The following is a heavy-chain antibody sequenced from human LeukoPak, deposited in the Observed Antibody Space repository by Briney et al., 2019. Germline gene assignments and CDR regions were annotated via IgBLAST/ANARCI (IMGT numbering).Heavy chain of an antibody. CDR1: GFTFSSDA. CDR3: AKVLGQWTHALLFDS. Sequence: GGSLRLSCAASGFTFSSDAMSWVRQAPGKGLEWVSVICASGGSTYYADSVKGRVTISRTTSKRPLYLQMSSLRTEDSAVYHCAKVLGQWTHALLFDSWGQGTLVTVSS. J-gene: IGHJ4*02. D-gene: IGHD6-19*01. V-gene: IGHV3-23*01. CDR2: ICASGGST.